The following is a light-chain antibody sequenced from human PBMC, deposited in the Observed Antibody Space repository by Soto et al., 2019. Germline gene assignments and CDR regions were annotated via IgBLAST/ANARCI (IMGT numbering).Light chain of an antibody. CDR3: SSYTSSSTL. J-gene: IGLJ1*01. Sequence: QSVLTQPASVSGSPGQSITISCTGTSSDVGGYNYVSWYQQHPGKAPKLMIYDVSNRPSGVSTRFSGSKSGNTASLTISGLQAEDEADYYCSSYTSSSTLFGTGTKVTVL. CDR1: SSDVGGYNY. V-gene: IGLV2-14*01. CDR2: DVS.